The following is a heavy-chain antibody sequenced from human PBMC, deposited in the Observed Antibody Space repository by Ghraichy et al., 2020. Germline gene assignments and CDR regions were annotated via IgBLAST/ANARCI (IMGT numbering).Heavy chain of an antibody. CDR2: IYYSGST. J-gene: IGHJ6*02. Sequence: SETLSLTCTDSGGSISSYYWSWIRQPPGKGLEWIGYIYYSGSTNYNPSLKSRVTISVDTSKNQFSLKLSSVTAADTAVYYCARDVGGSYGYSYYGMDVWGQGTTVTVSS. V-gene: IGHV4-59*01. CDR3: ARDVGGSYGYSYYGMDV. D-gene: IGHD5-18*01. CDR1: GGSISSYY.